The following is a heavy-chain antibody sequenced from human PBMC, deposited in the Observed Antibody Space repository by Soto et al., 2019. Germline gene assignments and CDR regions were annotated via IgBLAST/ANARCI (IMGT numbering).Heavy chain of an antibody. J-gene: IGHJ4*02. CDR1: GGSISSYY. CDR2: IYYSGST. D-gene: IGHD6-13*01. CDR3: ARERSAAAGNGFDY. V-gene: IGHV4-59*01. Sequence: SETLSLTCTVSGGSISSYYWSWIRQPPGKGLEWIGYIYYSGSTNYNPSLKSRVTISVDTSKNQFSLKLSSVTAADTAVYYCARERSAAAGNGFDYWGQGTLVTVSS.